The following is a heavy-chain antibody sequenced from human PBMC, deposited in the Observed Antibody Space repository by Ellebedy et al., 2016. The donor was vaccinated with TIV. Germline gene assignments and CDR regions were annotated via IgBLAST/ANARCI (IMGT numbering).Heavy chain of an antibody. CDR1: GGSFSSYA. CDR3: AKEAYCSSTSCYYQGYGMDV. D-gene: IGHD2-2*01. J-gene: IGHJ6*02. Sequence: AASVKVSCKASGGSFSSYAISWVRQAPGQGPEWMGGIIPISGTTKYTQNFQDRVTITADTSTSTVYMELTSLRSEDTARYYCAKEAYCSSTSCYYQGYGMDVWGQGTTVTVSS. CDR2: IIPISGTT. V-gene: IGHV1-69*06.